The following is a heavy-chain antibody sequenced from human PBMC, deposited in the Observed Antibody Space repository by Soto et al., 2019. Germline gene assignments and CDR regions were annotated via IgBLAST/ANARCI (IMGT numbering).Heavy chain of an antibody. CDR3: ARDGYLYYGSGSYYGY. Sequence: ASVKVSCKASGYTFTSYYMHWVRQAPGQGLEWMGIINPSGGSTSYAQKFQGRVTMTRDTSTSTVYMELSSLRSEDTAVYYCARDGYLYYGSGSYYGYWGQGTLVTVSS. D-gene: IGHD3-10*01. CDR2: INPSGGST. CDR1: GYTFTSYY. V-gene: IGHV1-46*01. J-gene: IGHJ4*02.